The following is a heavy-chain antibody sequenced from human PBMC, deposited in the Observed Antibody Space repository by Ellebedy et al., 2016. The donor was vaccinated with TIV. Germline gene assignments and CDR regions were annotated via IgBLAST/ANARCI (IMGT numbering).Heavy chain of an antibody. D-gene: IGHD3-3*01. CDR3: ARAPPKQKPAYDFWSGNYWDYFDY. V-gene: IGHV1-2*02. Sequence: ASVKVSXKASGYTFTSYYMHWVRQAPGQGLEWMGWINPNSGGTNYAQKFQGRVTVTRDTSISTAYMELSRLRSDDTAVYYCARAPPKQKPAYDFWSGNYWDYFDYWGQGTLVTVSS. J-gene: IGHJ4*02. CDR1: GYTFTSYY. CDR2: INPNSGGT.